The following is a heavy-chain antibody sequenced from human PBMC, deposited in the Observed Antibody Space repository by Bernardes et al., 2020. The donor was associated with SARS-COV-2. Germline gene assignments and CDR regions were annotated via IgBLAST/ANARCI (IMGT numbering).Heavy chain of an antibody. CDR3: ASKPFYYGSANLYWYFDL. CDR1: GASISISSYY. CDR2: IYSSGST. Sequence: SETLSLTCTVSGASISISSYYWGWIRQPPGKGLEWIGSIYSSGSTYYNPSLKSRVTLSVDTSKNQFSLKLSSVTAADTAVYYCASKPFYYGSANLYWYFDLWGRGTLVTVSS. D-gene: IGHD3-10*01. V-gene: IGHV4-39*01. J-gene: IGHJ2*01.